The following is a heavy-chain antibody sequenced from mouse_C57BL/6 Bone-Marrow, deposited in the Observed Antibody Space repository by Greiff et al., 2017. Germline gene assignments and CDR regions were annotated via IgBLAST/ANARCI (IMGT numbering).Heavy chain of an antibody. V-gene: IGHV5-17*01. CDR2: ISSGSSTI. Sequence: QVVESGGGLVKPGGSLKLSCAASGFTFSDYGMHWVRQAPEKGLEWVAYISSGSSTIYYADTVKGRFTISRDNAKNTLFLQMTSLRSEDTAMYYCARDYGYAEGSYWGQGTLVTVSA. CDR3: ARDYGYAEGSY. J-gene: IGHJ3*01. CDR1: GFTFSDYG. D-gene: IGHD2-2*01.